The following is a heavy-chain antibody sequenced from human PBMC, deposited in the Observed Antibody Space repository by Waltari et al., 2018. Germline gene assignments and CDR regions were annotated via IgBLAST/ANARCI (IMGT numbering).Heavy chain of an antibody. V-gene: IGHV3-48*01. Sequence: EVQLVESGGGLVQPGGSLRLSCAAAGFTFSSYSLNWVRQATGKGLEWVSYISSSSSTIYYAESVKGRFTISRDNAKNSLYLQMNSLRAEDTAVYYCARDGVAVAGTSGYWGQGTLVTVSS. D-gene: IGHD6-19*01. J-gene: IGHJ4*02. CDR1: GFTFSSYS. CDR3: ARDGVAVAGTSGY. CDR2: ISSSSSTI.